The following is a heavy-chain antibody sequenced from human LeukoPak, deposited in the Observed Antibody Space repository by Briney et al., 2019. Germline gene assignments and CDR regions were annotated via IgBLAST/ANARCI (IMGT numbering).Heavy chain of an antibody. CDR3: ARLLVDTAMHSWFDP. CDR1: GFTFSSYA. Sequence: GGSLRLSCAASGFTFSSYAMHWVRQAPGKGLEWVAVISYDGSNKYYADSVKGRFTISRDNSKNTLYLQMNSLRAEDTAVYYCARLLVDTAMHSWFDPWGQGTLVTVSS. V-gene: IGHV3-30-3*01. J-gene: IGHJ5*02. CDR2: ISYDGSNK. D-gene: IGHD5-18*01.